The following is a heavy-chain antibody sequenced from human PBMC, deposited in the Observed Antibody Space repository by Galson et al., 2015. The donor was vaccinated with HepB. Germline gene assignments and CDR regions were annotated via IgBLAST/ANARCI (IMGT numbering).Heavy chain of an antibody. V-gene: IGHV3-48*03. D-gene: IGHD1-26*01. Sequence: SLRLSCAASGFTFSSYEMNWVRQAPGKGLEWVSYISSSGSTIYYADSVKGRFTISRDNAKNSLYLQMNSLRAEDTAVYYCARGGSYYAFDYWGQGTLVTVSS. CDR3: ARGGSYYAFDY. CDR2: ISSSGSTI. CDR1: GFTFSSYE. J-gene: IGHJ4*02.